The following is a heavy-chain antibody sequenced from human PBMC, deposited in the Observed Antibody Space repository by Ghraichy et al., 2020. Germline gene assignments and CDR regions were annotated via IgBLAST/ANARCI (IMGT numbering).Heavy chain of an antibody. V-gene: IGHV3-23*01. CDR1: GFTFSSYA. Sequence: LSLTCAASGFTFSSYAMSWVRQAPGKGLEWVSAISGSGGSTYYADSVKGRFTISRDNSKNTLYLQMNSLRAEDTAVYYCAKDTVAGPYYFDYWGQGTLVTVST. D-gene: IGHD6-19*01. J-gene: IGHJ4*02. CDR2: ISGSGGST. CDR3: AKDTVAGPYYFDY.